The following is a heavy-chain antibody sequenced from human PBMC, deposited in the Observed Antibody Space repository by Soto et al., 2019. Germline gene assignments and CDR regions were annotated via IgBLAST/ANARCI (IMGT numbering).Heavy chain of an antibody. J-gene: IGHJ4*02. Sequence: QVLLVDTGGGVVQPGKSLRLSCAASGFTFRTFGMHWVRQAPGKGLEWVSGIWNDGSKKFYADSVKGRFTISRDNSNNSLYLQMDSLRPEDTAVYYCVTGNQNFFDYWGQGTLVTVSS. CDR3: VTGNQNFFDY. V-gene: IGHV3-33*01. CDR2: IWNDGSKK. CDR1: GFTFRTFG. D-gene: IGHD1-1*01.